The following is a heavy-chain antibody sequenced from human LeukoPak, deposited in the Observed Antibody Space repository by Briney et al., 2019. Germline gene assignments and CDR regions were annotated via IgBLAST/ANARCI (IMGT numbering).Heavy chain of an antibody. CDR3: ARVYCTGASCRADFEN. V-gene: IGHV3-30-3*01. Sequence: GGSLRLSCAASGFTSSSYAMHWVRQAPGKGLEWVAVISYDGSNKYYADSVKGRFTISRDNAENTLYLQMNGLRAEDTAVYYCARVYCTGASCRADFENWGQGTLVTVSS. D-gene: IGHD2-8*02. J-gene: IGHJ4*02. CDR1: GFTSSSYA. CDR2: ISYDGSNK.